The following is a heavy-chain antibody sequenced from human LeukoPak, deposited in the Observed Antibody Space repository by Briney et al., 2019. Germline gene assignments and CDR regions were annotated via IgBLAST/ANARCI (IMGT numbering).Heavy chain of an antibody. D-gene: IGHD3-22*01. CDR3: ARGRGYYDSSGYNWDAFDI. CDR1: GFTFSSYR. V-gene: IGHV3-21*01. CDR2: ISSTSQSI. J-gene: IGHJ3*02. Sequence: GGSLRLSCAVSGFTFSSYRMNWVRQAPGKGLEWVSSISSTSQSIYYADSVKGRFTISRENAKNSLYLQMNSLRAGDTAVYYCARGRGYYDSSGYNWDAFDIWGQGTMVTVSS.